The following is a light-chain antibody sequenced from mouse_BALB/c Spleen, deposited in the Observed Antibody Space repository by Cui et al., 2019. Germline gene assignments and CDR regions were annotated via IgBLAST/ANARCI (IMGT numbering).Light chain of an antibody. Sequence: QIVFTQTPALTSASLGEEITLTCSASSSVSYMHWYQQKSGTSPKLLIYSTSNLASEVPSRFSGSGSGTFYSLTISSVEAEDAADYYCHQWSSYPWTFGGGTKLEIK. CDR1: SSVSY. CDR2: STS. CDR3: HQWSSYPWT. V-gene: IGKV4-80*01. J-gene: IGKJ1*01.